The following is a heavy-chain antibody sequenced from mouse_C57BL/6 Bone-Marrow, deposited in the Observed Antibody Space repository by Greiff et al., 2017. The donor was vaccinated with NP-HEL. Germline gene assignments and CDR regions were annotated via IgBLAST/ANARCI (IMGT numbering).Heavy chain of an antibody. CDR1: GYTFTSHW. D-gene: IGHD1-1*01. Sequence: QVQLQHSGPELVRPGASVKISCKAPGYTFTSHWMQWVKQRSGQGLEWIGEIFPGSGSTYYNEKFKGKATLTVDTSSSTAYMQLNSLTSEAAAVYFCARGDYYVFAYWGQGTLVTVSA. CDR2: IFPGSGST. CDR3: ARGDYYVFAY. J-gene: IGHJ3*01. V-gene: IGHV1-56*01.